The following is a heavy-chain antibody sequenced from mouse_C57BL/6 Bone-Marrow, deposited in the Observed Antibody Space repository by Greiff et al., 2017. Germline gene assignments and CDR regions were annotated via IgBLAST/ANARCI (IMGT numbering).Heavy chain of an antibody. CDR2: IYPGSGST. Sequence: QVQLQQPGAELVKPGASVKMSCKASGYTFTSYWITWVKQRPGQGLEWIGDIYPGSGSTNYNEKFKSKATLTVDTSSSTAYMQLSSLTSEDSAVYYCARTLNTTVGYAMDYWGQGTSVTVSS. V-gene: IGHV1-55*01. CDR3: ARTLNTTVGYAMDY. J-gene: IGHJ4*01. D-gene: IGHD1-1*01. CDR1: GYTFTSYW.